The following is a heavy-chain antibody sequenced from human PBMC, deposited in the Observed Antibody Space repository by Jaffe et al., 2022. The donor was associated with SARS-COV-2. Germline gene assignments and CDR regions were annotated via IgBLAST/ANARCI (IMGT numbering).Heavy chain of an antibody. V-gene: IGHV4-59*01. J-gene: IGHJ3*02. Sequence: QVQLQESGPGLVKPSETLSLTCTVSGGSISSYYWSWIRQPPGKGLEWIGYIYYSGSTDYNPSLKSRVTISVDTSKNQFSLKLSSVTAADTAVYYCARVGGDGYNFDEAFDIWGQGTMVTVSS. CDR1: GGSISSYY. CDR2: IYYSGST. D-gene: IGHD5-12*01. CDR3: ARVGGDGYNFDEAFDI.